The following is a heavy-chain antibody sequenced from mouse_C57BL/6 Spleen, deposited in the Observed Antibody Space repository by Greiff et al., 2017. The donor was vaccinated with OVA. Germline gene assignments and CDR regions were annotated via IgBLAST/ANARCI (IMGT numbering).Heavy chain of an antibody. CDR1: GYSITSGYY. D-gene: IGHD2-2*01. CDR2: ISYDGSN. CDR3: ASFYYGYDGFAY. J-gene: IGHJ3*01. V-gene: IGHV3-6*01. Sequence: ESGPGLVKPSQSLSLTCSVTGYSITSGYYWNWIRQFPGNKLEWMGYISYDGSNNYNPSLKNRISITRDTSKNQFFLKLNSVTTEDTATYYCASFYYGYDGFAYWGQGTLVTVSA.